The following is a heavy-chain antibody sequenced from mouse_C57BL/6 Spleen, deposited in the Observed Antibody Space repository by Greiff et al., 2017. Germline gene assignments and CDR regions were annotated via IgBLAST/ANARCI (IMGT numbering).Heavy chain of an antibody. V-gene: IGHV5-17*01. J-gene: IGHJ2*01. CDR3: ARNGYYVPYFDY. CDR2: ISSGSSTI. D-gene: IGHD2-3*01. CDR1: GFTFSDYG. Sequence: EVQLQESGGGLVKPGGSLKLSCAASGFTFSDYGMHWVRQAPEKGLEWVAYISSGSSTIYYADTVKGRFTISRDNAKTTLFLQMTSLRSEDTAMYYCARNGYYVPYFDYWGQGTTLTVSS.